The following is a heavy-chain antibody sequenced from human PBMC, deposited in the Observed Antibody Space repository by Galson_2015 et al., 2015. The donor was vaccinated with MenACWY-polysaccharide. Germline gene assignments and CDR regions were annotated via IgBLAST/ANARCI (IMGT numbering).Heavy chain of an antibody. Sequence: SLRLSCAASGFTFSSYSMNWVRQAPGKGLEWVSYISSSSSTIYYADSVKGRFTISRDNAKNSLYLQMNSLRAEDTAVYYCARDLIPGYDSSGYGYWGQGTLVTVSS. J-gene: IGHJ4*02. CDR2: ISSSSSTI. D-gene: IGHD3-22*01. V-gene: IGHV3-48*01. CDR1: GFTFSSYS. CDR3: ARDLIPGYDSSGYGY.